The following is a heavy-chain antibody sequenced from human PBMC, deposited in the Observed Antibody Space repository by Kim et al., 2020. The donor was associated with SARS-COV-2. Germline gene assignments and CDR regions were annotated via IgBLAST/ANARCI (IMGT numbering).Heavy chain of an antibody. Sequence: GGSLRLSCAASGFTFSASAMHWVRQASGKGLEWVGRIRSKPNNYATSYAASVTGRFTISRDDSTNTVYLQMDSLKTDDTAVYFCSRHSGKDGERGFDNWGQGTLVTVSS. CDR2: IRSKPNNYAT. D-gene: IGHD4-17*01. J-gene: IGHJ4*02. CDR3: SRHSGKDGERGFDN. CDR1: GFTFSASA. V-gene: IGHV3-73*01.